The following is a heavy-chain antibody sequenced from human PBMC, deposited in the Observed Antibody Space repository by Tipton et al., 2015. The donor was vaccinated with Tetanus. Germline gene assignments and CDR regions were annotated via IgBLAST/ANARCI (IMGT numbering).Heavy chain of an antibody. Sequence: TLSLTCTVSSASISSTNYYWGWIRQPPGRGLEWIGSIYNTGNTYYNPALTSRVTMSVDTSMIQFSLKLRSLTDADTAVYYCARLSSSANDAHGFDIWGQGTMVTVSS. V-gene: IGHV4-39*01. D-gene: IGHD3-22*01. CDR3: ARLSSSANDAHGFDI. CDR2: IYNTGNT. J-gene: IGHJ3*02. CDR1: SASISSTNYY.